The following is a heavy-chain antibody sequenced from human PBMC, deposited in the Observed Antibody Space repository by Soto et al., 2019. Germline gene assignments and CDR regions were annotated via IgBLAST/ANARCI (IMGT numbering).Heavy chain of an antibody. Sequence: GESLKISCKGSGYSFSNQWIGWVRQTPGKGLERMGIIYPGDSDTRYSPSFQGQVTISADKSINTAYLQWSSLKASDTAIYYCARRMQAGFYYGMDVWGQGTAVTVSS. CDR3: ARRMQAGFYYGMDV. CDR1: GYSFSNQW. D-gene: IGHD2-15*01. CDR2: IYPGDSDT. V-gene: IGHV5-51*01. J-gene: IGHJ6*02.